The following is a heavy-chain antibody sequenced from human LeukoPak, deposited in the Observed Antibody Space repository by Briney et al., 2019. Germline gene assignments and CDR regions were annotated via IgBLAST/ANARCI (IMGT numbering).Heavy chain of an antibody. V-gene: IGHV3-30*04. CDR3: ARGVHSSSWYNWFDP. J-gene: IGHJ5*02. Sequence: GGSLRLSCAASGFTFSNYAMHWVRQAPGKGLEWVAVISYDGKNILYADSVKGRFTISRDNSKNSVDLQMSSLRAEDTAVYYCARGVHSSSWYNWFDPWGQGTLVTVSS. CDR1: GFTFSNYA. D-gene: IGHD6-13*01. CDR2: ISYDGKNI.